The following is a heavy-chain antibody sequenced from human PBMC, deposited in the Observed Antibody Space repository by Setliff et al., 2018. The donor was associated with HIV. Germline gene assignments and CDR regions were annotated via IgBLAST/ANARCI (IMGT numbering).Heavy chain of an antibody. Sequence: GESLKISCAASGFTFGNFAMHWVRQAPGKGLEWVAVISSDGSNDYYVDSVRGRFTISRDNDRNTLNLRMDRLRADDTAVYYCAKSSLIVVVGTDYFDSWAQGILVTVSS. J-gene: IGHJ4*02. CDR1: GFTFGNFA. CDR2: ISSDGSND. CDR3: AKSSLIVVVGTDYFDS. D-gene: IGHD3-22*01. V-gene: IGHV3-30*04.